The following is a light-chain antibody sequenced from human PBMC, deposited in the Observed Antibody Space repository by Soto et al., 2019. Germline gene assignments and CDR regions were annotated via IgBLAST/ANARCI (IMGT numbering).Light chain of an antibody. Sequence: VMTQSPATLSLSPGERATLSCRAGQSVSSNVAWYQQIPGQTPRLLIYGASTRATGIPARFSCSGSGTEFTLTISSLQSEDFAVYYCQQYNNWPPTWTFGQGTKVDIK. V-gene: IGKV3-15*01. CDR1: QSVSSN. CDR2: GAS. J-gene: IGKJ1*01. CDR3: QQYNNWPPTWT.